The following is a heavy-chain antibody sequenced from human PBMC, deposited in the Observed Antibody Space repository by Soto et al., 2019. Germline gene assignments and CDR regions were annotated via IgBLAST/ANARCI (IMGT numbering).Heavy chain of an antibody. CDR3: TRDWEITVSTWSFGGF. J-gene: IGHJ4*02. D-gene: IGHD3-10*01. Sequence: QVQLVQSGAEVKKPGSSVKVSCKASGGTFSPYTINWVRQAPGQGLEWMGRIIPFHGVTNYAQKFQARVTISAYKPTSTAYMELSGLRFEDTAMYYCTRDWEITVSTWSFGGFWGRGTLVTVSS. V-gene: IGHV1-69*08. CDR1: GGTFSPYT. CDR2: IIPFHGVT.